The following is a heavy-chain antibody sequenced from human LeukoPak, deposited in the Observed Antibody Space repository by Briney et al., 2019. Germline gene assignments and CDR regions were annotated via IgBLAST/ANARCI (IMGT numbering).Heavy chain of an antibody. CDR3: ARAHSGSYLSLDY. Sequence: PSETLSHTCTVSGGSISSYYWSWIRQPPEKGLEWIGYIYYSGSTNYNPSLKSRVTISVDTSKNQFSLRLSSVTAADTAVYYCARAHSGSYLSLDYWGQGTLVTVSS. D-gene: IGHD1-26*01. CDR1: GGSISSYY. V-gene: IGHV4-59*01. CDR2: IYYSGST. J-gene: IGHJ4*02.